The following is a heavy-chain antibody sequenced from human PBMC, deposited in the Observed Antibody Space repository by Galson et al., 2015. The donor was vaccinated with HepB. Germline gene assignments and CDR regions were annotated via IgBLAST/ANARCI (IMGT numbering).Heavy chain of an antibody. Sequence: SVKVSCKASGYTFTSYGISWVRQAPGQGLEWMGWISAYNGNTNYAQKFQGRVTITADESTSTAYMELSSLRSEDTAVYYCARATRPVATVWFDPWGQGTLVTVSS. CDR1: GYTFTSYG. CDR2: ISAYNGNT. J-gene: IGHJ5*02. CDR3: ARATRPVATVWFDP. V-gene: IGHV1-18*01. D-gene: IGHD5-12*01.